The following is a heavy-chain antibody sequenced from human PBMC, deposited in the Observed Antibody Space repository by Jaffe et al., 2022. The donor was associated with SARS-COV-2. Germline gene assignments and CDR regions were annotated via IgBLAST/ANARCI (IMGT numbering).Heavy chain of an antibody. CDR3: AKDGSSWYGEPYGMDV. V-gene: IGHV3-30*18. Sequence: QVQLVESGGGVVQPGRSLRLSCAASGFTFSSYGMHWVRQAPGKGLEWVAVISYDGSNKYYADSVKGRFTISRDNSKNTLYLQMNSLRAEDTAVYYCAKDGSSWYGEPYGMDVWGQGTTVTVSS. CDR1: GFTFSSYG. D-gene: IGHD6-13*01. CDR2: ISYDGSNK. J-gene: IGHJ6*02.